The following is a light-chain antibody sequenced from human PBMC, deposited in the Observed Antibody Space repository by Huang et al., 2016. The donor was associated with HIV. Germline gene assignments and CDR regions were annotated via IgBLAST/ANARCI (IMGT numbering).Light chain of an antibody. Sequence: DIVMTQSPDSLAVSLGERATINCKSSQSVLYSSNNKNYLAWYQQKPGQPPKLLIYWASTRESGVPDRFSGSGSGTDFTRTISSLQAEDVAVYYCQQYHSTPWTFGQGTKLEIK. CDR1: QSVLYSSNNKNY. CDR2: WAS. CDR3: QQYHSTPWT. V-gene: IGKV4-1*01. J-gene: IGKJ2*01.